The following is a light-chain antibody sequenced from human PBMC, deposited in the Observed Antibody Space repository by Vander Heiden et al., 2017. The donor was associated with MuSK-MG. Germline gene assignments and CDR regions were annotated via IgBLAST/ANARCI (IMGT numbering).Light chain of an antibody. V-gene: IGKV1-5*03. CDR2: KAS. CDR3: QQDSSDPYT. J-gene: IGKJ2*01. Sequence: DIQMTQSPSTLSASVGDRVTITCRASQSISSYLVWYQQKPGKAPNLLIYKASTLESGVPSRFSGSGSGREFTLTISSLQPDDFATYYCQQDSSDPYTFGQGTKLEIK. CDR1: QSISSY.